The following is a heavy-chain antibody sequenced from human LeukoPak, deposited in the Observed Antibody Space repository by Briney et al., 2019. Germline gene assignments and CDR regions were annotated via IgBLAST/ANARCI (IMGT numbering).Heavy chain of an antibody. CDR2: ISAYNGNT. Sequence: VASVKVSCKASGYTFTSYGISWVRQAPGQGLEWMGWISAYNGNTNYAQKLQGRVTMTTDTSTSTAYMELRSLRSDDTAVYYCARDLERYYDLEGRSGYWGQGTLVTVSS. V-gene: IGHV1-18*01. CDR1: GYTFTSYG. CDR3: ARDLERYYDLEGRSGY. D-gene: IGHD3-3*01. J-gene: IGHJ4*02.